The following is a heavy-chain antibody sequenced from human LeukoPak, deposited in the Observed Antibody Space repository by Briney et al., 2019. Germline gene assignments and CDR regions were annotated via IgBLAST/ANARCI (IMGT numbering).Heavy chain of an antibody. CDR2: IYHSGST. Sequence: PSETLSLTCTVSGGSISSSSFYWGWIRQPPGKGLEWIGSIYHSGSTYYNPSLKSRVTISVDTSKNQFSLKLSSVTAADTAVYYCARHYYYDSSGYFLPEYFQHWGQGTLVTVSS. V-gene: IGHV4-39*01. D-gene: IGHD3-22*01. CDR3: ARHYYYDSSGYFLPEYFQH. J-gene: IGHJ1*01. CDR1: GGSISSSSFY.